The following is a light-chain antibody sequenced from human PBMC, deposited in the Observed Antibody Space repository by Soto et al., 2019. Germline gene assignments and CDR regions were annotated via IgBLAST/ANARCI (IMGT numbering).Light chain of an antibody. CDR1: SSDVGGYDY. CDR3: ISYASINTYV. V-gene: IGLV2-14*01. Sequence: QSVLTQPASVSGSPGQSITISYTGTSSDVGGYDYVSWYQQHPGKAPKLMIYDVTNRPSGVSNRFSGSKSGNTASLTISGLQAEDEADYYCISYASINTYVFGTGTKLTVL. CDR2: DVT. J-gene: IGLJ1*01.